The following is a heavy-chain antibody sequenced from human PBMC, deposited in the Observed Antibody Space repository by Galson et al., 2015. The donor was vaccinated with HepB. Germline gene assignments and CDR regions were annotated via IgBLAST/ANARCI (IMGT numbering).Heavy chain of an antibody. Sequence: QSGAEVKKPGESLKISCKGSGYSFTSYWIGWVRQMPGKGLEWMGIIYPGDSDTRYSPSFQGQVTISADKSISTAYLQWSSLKASDTAMYYCARLHYDILTGTPVWFDPWGQGTLVTVSS. CDR1: GYSFTSYW. CDR3: ARLHYDILTGTPVWFDP. D-gene: IGHD3-9*01. V-gene: IGHV5-51*03. CDR2: IYPGDSDT. J-gene: IGHJ5*02.